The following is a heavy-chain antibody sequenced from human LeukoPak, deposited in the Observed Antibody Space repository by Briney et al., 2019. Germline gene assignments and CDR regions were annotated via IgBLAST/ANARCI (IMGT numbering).Heavy chain of an antibody. CDR2: INPSGGST. V-gene: IGHV1-46*01. Sequence: ASVKVSCKASGYTFTSYYMHWVRQAPGQGLEWMGIINPSGGSTSYAQKFQGRVTMTRDTSTSTVYIELSSLRSEDTAVYYCAREIVSANYFDYWGQGTLVTVSS. D-gene: IGHD2-15*01. J-gene: IGHJ4*02. CDR3: AREIVSANYFDY. CDR1: GYTFTSYY.